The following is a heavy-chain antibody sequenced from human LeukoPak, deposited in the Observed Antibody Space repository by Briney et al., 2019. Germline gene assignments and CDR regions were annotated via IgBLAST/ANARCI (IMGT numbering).Heavy chain of an antibody. V-gene: IGHV1-2*06. J-gene: IGHJ4*02. CDR2: INPNSGGT. CDR1: GYTFTGYY. D-gene: IGHD2-15*01. Sequence: ASVTVSCKASGYTFTGYYMHWVRQAPGQGLEWMGRINPNSGGTNYAQKFQGRVTMTRDTSISTAYMELSRLRSDDTAVYYCARSHSGSCYDYWGQGTLVTVSS. CDR3: ARSHSGSCYDY.